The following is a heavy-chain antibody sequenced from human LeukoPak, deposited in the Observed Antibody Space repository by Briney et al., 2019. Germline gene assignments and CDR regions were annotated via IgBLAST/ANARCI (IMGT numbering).Heavy chain of an antibody. D-gene: IGHD2-21*01. CDR2: MNPNSGNT. J-gene: IGHJ6*03. V-gene: IGHV1-8*01. Sequence: ASVKVSCKASGYTFTSYDINWVRQATGQGLEWVGWMNPNSGNTGYAQKFQGRVTMTRNTSISTAYMELSSLRSEDTAAYYCARGGIWGVYMDVWGKGTTVTVSS. CDR3: ARGGIWGVYMDV. CDR1: GYTFTSYD.